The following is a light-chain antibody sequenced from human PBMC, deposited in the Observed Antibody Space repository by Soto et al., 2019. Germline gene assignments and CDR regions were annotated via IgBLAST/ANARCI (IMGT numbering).Light chain of an antibody. CDR2: DNN. J-gene: IGLJ1*01. Sequence: QSVLTQPSSVSASPGQKVTISCSGSSSSIRNNYVSWYQQFPGTAPKLLIYDNNNRPSGIPDRFSGSKSGTSATLGITGLQTGDEADYYCATWDSSLSAGVFGTGTKLTVL. CDR1: SSSIRNNY. V-gene: IGLV1-51*01. CDR3: ATWDSSLSAGV.